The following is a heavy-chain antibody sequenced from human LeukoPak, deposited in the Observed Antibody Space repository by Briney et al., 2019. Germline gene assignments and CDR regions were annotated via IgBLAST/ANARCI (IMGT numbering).Heavy chain of an antibody. D-gene: IGHD4-17*01. CDR2: IYYSGST. CDR1: GGSISTDY. J-gene: IGHJ4*02. Sequence: PSETLSLTCTVSGGSISTDYWNWIRQPPRKGLEWIGYIYYSGSTNYNPSLKSRVTISVDTSKNQFSLKLSSVTAADTAVCYCARDRHGDYGVDYWGRGTLVTVSS. CDR3: ARDRHGDYGVDY. V-gene: IGHV4-59*12.